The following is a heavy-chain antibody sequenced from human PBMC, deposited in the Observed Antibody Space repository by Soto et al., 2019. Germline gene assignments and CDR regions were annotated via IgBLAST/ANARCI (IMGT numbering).Heavy chain of an antibody. CDR3: ARDLSWGMVASLANYYYGMDV. CDR2: IYHSGST. Sequence: SETLSLTCAVSGGSISSGGYSWSWIRQPPGKGLEWIGYIYHSGSTNYNPSLKSRVTISVDKSKNQFSLKLSSVTAADTAVYYCARDLSWGMVASLANYYYGMDVWGQGTTVTVSS. D-gene: IGHD3-16*02. CDR1: GGSISSGGYS. V-gene: IGHV4-30-2*01. J-gene: IGHJ6*02.